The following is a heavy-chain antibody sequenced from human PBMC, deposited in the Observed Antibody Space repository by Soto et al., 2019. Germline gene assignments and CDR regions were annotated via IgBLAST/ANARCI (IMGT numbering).Heavy chain of an antibody. V-gene: IGHV4-34*01. Sequence: QVQLQQWGAGLLKPSETLSLTCDISGEYFSANYWSWIRQTPGKGLEWLGEINHAGTTDYNPSVEDRIIISADASKNLFSLKLTSVTAVDTAVYYCATGGLFSSWGQGTLVTVSS. CDR3: ATGGLFSS. CDR1: GEYFSANY. D-gene: IGHD3-3*01. J-gene: IGHJ5*02. CDR2: INHAGTT.